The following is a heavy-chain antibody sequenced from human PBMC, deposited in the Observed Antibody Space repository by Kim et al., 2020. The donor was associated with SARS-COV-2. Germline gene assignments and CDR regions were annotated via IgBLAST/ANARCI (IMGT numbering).Heavy chain of an antibody. Sequence: GGSLRLSCAASGFTFSGSAMHWVRQASGKGLEWVGRIRSKANSYATAYAASVKGRFTISRDDSKNTAYLQMNSLKTEDTAVYYCTRPAFYGSGSLRYWYFDLWGRGTLVTVSS. V-gene: IGHV3-73*01. CDR2: IRSKANSYAT. CDR1: GFTFSGSA. CDR3: TRPAFYGSGSLRYWYFDL. D-gene: IGHD3-10*01. J-gene: IGHJ2*01.